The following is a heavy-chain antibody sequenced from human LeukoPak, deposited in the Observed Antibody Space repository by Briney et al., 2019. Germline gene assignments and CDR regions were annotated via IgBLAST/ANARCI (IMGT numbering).Heavy chain of an antibody. CDR2: RYYSGTT. V-gene: IGHV4-59*01. D-gene: IGHD2-21*02. CDR3: GRLPMAVTPHVDY. Sequence: PSETLSLTCTVSGGSITSYYRRWIRQSPGKGLEWIGFRYYSGTTNYNPSLKSRVTISLGMSNNQFSMKLSSVTAADTAVYYCGRLPMAVTPHVDYWGQGTLVTVSS. CDR1: GGSITSYY. J-gene: IGHJ4*02.